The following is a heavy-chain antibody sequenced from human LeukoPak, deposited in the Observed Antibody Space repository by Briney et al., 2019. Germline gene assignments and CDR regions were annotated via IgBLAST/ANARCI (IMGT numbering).Heavy chain of an antibody. J-gene: IGHJ6*02. CDR3: ARASLTPDYYYGMDV. CDR2: INPNSGGT. Sequence: ASVKVSCKASGYTFTGYYMHWVRQAPGQGLEWMGWINPNSGGTNYAQKFQGWVTMTRDTSISTAYMELSRLRSDDTAVYYCARASLTPDYYYGMDVWGQGTTVTVSS. CDR1: GYTFTGYY. V-gene: IGHV1-2*04.